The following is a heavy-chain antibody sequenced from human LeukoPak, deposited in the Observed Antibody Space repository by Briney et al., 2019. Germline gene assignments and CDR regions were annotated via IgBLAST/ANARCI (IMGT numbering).Heavy chain of an antibody. Sequence: ASVKVSCKASGYTFTGYYMHWVRQAPGQGLEWMGWINPNSGGTNYAQKFQGRVTMTRDTSISTAYMELSRLRSDDTAVYYCARSTGYSYGLNWFDPWGQGTLVTVSS. CDR2: INPNSGGT. D-gene: IGHD5-18*01. CDR3: ARSTGYSYGLNWFDP. V-gene: IGHV1-2*02. J-gene: IGHJ5*02. CDR1: GYTFTGYY.